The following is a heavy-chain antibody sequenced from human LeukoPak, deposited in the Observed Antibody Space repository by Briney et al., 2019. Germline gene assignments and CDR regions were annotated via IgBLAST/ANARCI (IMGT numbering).Heavy chain of an antibody. Sequence: PGGSLRLSCEASGFTVSGNYMTWIRQAPGRGLEWVSVIYSGGNTYYADSVKGRFSISRDNSKNTLYLQMNSLRVEDTAVYYCAGSRLSAEYFQFWGQGTLVAVSS. J-gene: IGHJ1*01. CDR3: AGSRLSAEYFQF. V-gene: IGHV3-66*01. CDR1: GFTVSGNY. CDR2: IYSGGNT.